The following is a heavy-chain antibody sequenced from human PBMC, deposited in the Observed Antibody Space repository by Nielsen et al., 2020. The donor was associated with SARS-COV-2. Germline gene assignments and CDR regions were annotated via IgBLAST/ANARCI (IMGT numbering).Heavy chain of an antibody. V-gene: IGHV3-53*01. CDR1: GFLVSTKY. D-gene: IGHD2/OR15-2a*01. J-gene: IGHJ3*02. CDR3: ARDKAFRNAFDI. CDR2: FYSGGTT. Sequence: GESLKISCAASGFLVSTKYMNWVRQAPGKGLEWVSVFYSGGTTLYADSVKGRFIISRDNSRNTLYLQMNSLRAEDTALYYCARDKAFRNAFDIWGQGTMVTVSS.